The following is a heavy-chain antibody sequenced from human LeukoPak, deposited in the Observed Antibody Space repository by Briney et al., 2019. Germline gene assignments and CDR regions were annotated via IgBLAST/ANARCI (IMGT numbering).Heavy chain of an antibody. CDR1: GFIFDDFW. Sequence: GGSLRLSCAVSGFIFDDFWMSWVRQAPGKGLEWVSAISGSGGSTYYADSVKGRFTISRDNSKNTLYLQMNSLRAEDTAVYYCAKSFLAVAGTREVFFDYWGQGTLVTVSS. V-gene: IGHV3-23*01. D-gene: IGHD6-19*01. J-gene: IGHJ4*02. CDR3: AKSFLAVAGTREVFFDY. CDR2: ISGSGGST.